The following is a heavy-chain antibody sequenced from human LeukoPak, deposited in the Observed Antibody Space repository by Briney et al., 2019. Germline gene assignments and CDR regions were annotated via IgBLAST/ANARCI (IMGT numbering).Heavy chain of an antibody. CDR1: GFTVSSNY. CDR2: ISYDGSNK. J-gene: IGHJ3*02. Sequence: GGSLRLSCAASGFTVSSNYMSWVRQAPGKGLEWVAVISYDGSNKYYADSVKGRFTISRDNSKNTLYLQMNSLRAEDTAVYYCAREYYYGSGSYYDAFDIWGQGTMVTVSS. D-gene: IGHD3-10*01. CDR3: AREYYYGSGSYYDAFDI. V-gene: IGHV3-30*03.